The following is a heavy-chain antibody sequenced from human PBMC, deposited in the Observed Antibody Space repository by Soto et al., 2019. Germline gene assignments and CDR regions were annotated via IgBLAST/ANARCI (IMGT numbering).Heavy chain of an antibody. J-gene: IGHJ5*02. D-gene: IGHD4-17*01. Sequence: SETLSLTCTVSGCSISSYYWSWIRQPPGKGLEWIGYIYYSGSTNYNPSLKSRVTISVDTSKNQFSLKLSSVTAADTAVYYCAREHRGGMEEYGDYVNWFDPWGQGTLVTVSS. CDR3: AREHRGGMEEYGDYVNWFDP. CDR1: GCSISSYY. V-gene: IGHV4-59*01. CDR2: IYYSGST.